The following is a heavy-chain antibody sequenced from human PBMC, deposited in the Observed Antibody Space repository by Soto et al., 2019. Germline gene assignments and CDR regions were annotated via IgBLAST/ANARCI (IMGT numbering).Heavy chain of an antibody. Sequence: QVQLVQSGAEVKKPGSSVKVSCKASGGTFSSYAISWVRQAPGQGLEWMGGIIPIFGTANYAQKFQGRVTIPADKSASTAYMELSSLRSEDTAVYYCAIGWQGYPPLYYGMDVWGQGTTVTVSS. J-gene: IGHJ6*02. CDR3: AIGWQGYPPLYYGMDV. D-gene: IGHD5-12*01. V-gene: IGHV1-69*06. CDR2: IIPIFGTA. CDR1: GGTFSSYA.